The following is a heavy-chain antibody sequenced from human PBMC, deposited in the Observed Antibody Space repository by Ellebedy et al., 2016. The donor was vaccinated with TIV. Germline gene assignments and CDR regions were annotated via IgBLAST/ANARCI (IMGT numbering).Heavy chain of an antibody. Sequence: PGGSLRLSCKGSGYSFTSYWIGWVRQMPGKGLEWMGIIYPGDSDTRYSPSFQGQVTSSADKSISTAYLQWSSLKASDTAMYYCARRLQSHNYYYYYGMDVWGQGTTVTVSS. CDR1: GYSFTSYW. CDR3: ARRLQSHNYYYYYGMDV. J-gene: IGHJ6*02. V-gene: IGHV5-51*01. CDR2: IYPGDSDT.